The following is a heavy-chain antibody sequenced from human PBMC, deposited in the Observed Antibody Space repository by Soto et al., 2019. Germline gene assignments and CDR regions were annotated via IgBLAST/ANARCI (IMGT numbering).Heavy chain of an antibody. D-gene: IGHD1-1*01. CDR3: ARGRTTLFLDV. J-gene: IGHJ6*02. CDR1: GYTFTGYA. CDR2: INAGNGNT. Sequence: ASVKVSCKASGYTFTGYATHWVRQAPGQRLEWMGWINAGNGNTKYSQKFQGRVTITRDTSATTAYMELSSLRSEDTAVYYCARGRTTLFLDVWGQGTTVTVSS. V-gene: IGHV1-3*01.